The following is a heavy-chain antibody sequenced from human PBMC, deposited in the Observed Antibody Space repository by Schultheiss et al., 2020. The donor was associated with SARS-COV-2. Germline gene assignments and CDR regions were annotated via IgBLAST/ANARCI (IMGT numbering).Heavy chain of an antibody. Sequence: GGSLRLSCAASGFTFSSYSMNWVRQAPGKGLEWVSSISSSSSYIYYADSVKGRFTISRDNAKNSLYLQMNSLRAEDTAVYYCAKDNRNYWVRYYYYMDVWGKGTTVTVSS. V-gene: IGHV3-21*01. D-gene: IGHD1-7*01. CDR2: ISSSSSYI. CDR3: AKDNRNYWVRYYYYMDV. CDR1: GFTFSSYS. J-gene: IGHJ6*03.